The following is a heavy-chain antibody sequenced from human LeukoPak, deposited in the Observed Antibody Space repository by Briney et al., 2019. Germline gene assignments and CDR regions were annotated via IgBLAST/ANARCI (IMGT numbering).Heavy chain of an antibody. V-gene: IGHV4-39*01. J-gene: IGHJ4*02. CDR1: AGSISSSSHH. CDR3: VRHDGRSGGTMGALDS. CDR2: VYYGRTT. D-gene: IGHD4-23*01. Sequence: PSETLPLTCTVSAGSISSSSHHWGWIRQSPGKGLEWIGSVYYGRTTYYNPSLNSRVTIFVVTSKNQLSLQLNSVTAADTAVNYCVRHDGRSGGTMGALDSWGQGSLVTVSS.